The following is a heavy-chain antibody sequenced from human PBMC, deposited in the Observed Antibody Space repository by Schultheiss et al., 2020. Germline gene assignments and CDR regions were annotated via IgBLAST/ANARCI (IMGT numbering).Heavy chain of an antibody. V-gene: IGHV3-53*01. Sequence: ETLSLTCTVSGGSISSGGYYMSWVRQAPGKGLEWVSVIYSDGSTYYADSVKGRFTVSRDISRNMLHLQMNSLRAEDTALYYCARATRGYSYVLDYWGQGTLVTVAS. CDR3: ARATRGYSYVLDY. D-gene: IGHD5-18*01. CDR1: GGSISSGGYY. CDR2: IYSDGST. J-gene: IGHJ4*02.